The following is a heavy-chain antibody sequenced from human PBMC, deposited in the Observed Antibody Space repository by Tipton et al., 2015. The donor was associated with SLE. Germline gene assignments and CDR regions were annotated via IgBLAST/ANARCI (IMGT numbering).Heavy chain of an antibody. CDR1: GGSFSGYY. V-gene: IGHV4-4*09. CDR3: ASMGAWGAFDI. Sequence: TLSLTCTVSGGSFSGYYWSWIRQPAGKGLEWIGYIYTSGSTNYNPSLKSRVTISVDTSKNQFSLKLSSVTAADTAVYYCASMGAWGAFDIWGQGTMVTVSS. D-gene: IGHD1-26*01. CDR2: IYTSGST. J-gene: IGHJ3*02.